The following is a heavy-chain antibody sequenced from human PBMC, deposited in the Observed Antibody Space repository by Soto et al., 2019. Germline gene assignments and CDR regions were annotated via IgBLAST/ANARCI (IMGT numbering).Heavy chain of an antibody. Sequence: SENLSPSCAVYGGSISSSNSWSWVRQPPGKGLEWIGEIYHSGSTNYNPSLKSRVTISVDKSKNQFSLKLSSVTAADTAVYYCARAQITVAGRDYYGMDVWGQGTTVT. CDR1: GGSISSSNS. CDR2: IYHSGST. CDR3: ARAQITVAGRDYYGMDV. V-gene: IGHV4-4*02. D-gene: IGHD6-19*01. J-gene: IGHJ6*02.